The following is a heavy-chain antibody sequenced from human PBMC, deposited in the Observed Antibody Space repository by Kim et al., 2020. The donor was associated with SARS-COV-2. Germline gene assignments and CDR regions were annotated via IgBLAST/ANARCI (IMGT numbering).Heavy chain of an antibody. D-gene: IGHD3-10*01. V-gene: IGHV3-33*01. J-gene: IGHJ6*02. CDR2: IWYDGSNK. CDR1: GFTFSSYG. Sequence: GGSLRLSCAASGFTFSSYGMHWVRQAPGKGLEWVAVIWYDGSNKYYADSVKGRFTISRDNSKNTLYLQMNSLRAEDTAVYYCAREGAGLLWFGEPITSDMDVWGQGTTVTVSS. CDR3: AREGAGLLWFGEPITSDMDV.